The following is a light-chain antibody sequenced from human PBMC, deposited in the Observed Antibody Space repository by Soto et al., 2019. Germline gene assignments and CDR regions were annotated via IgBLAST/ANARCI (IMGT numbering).Light chain of an antibody. CDR1: SSDVGGYNY. J-gene: IGLJ2*01. Sequence: QSALTQPASVSGSPGQSITISCTGTSSDVGGYNYVSWYQQHPGKAPKLMIYDASIRPSGVSNRFSGSKSGNTASLTISGLQAEDEADYYCSSYTSSSTPVVFGGGTKVTVL. CDR3: SSYTSSSTPVV. CDR2: DAS. V-gene: IGLV2-14*01.